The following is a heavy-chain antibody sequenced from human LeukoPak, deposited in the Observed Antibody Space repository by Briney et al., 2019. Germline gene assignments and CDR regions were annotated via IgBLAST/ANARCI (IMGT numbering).Heavy chain of an antibody. CDR2: MFYSGSI. Sequence: SETVSLTCTVSGGSLSSRHYYWGWVRQPPGKGLEWLGSMFYSGSINYNPSLKSRVTISIDTCKNQFSLKLRSVTAADAAVHYCTRHDWGEWLVGTYFDNWGRGTLVTVSS. CDR1: GGSLSSRHYY. J-gene: IGHJ4*02. D-gene: IGHD5-12*01. CDR3: TRHDWGEWLVGTYFDN. V-gene: IGHV4-39*01.